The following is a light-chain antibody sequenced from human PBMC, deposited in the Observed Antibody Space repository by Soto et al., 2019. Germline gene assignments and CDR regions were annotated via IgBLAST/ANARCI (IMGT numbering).Light chain of an antibody. CDR1: QSVSSY. J-gene: IGKJ5*01. Sequence: IVLTQSPATLSLSPGERATLSCRASQSVSSYLAWYQHKPGQAPRLLIYDASNRATGIPARFSGSGYGTDFTLTISSLEPEDFAVYYCQQRSNWPTFGQGTRLEI. CDR3: QQRSNWPT. V-gene: IGKV3-11*01. CDR2: DAS.